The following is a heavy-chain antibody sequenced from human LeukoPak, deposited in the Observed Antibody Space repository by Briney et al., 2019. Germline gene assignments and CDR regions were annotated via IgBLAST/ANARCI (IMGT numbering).Heavy chain of an antibody. CDR2: ISSDGSDK. CDR1: GFTFSYYA. V-gene: IGHV3-30-3*01. D-gene: IGHD3-10*01. CDR3: AREGTARDAFDI. J-gene: IGHJ3*02. Sequence: PGGSLRLSCAASGFTFSYYAMHWVRQAPGKGLEWVAFISSDGSDKYYADSMKGRFTIPRDNSKNTLYLQMTSLRGEDTAMYYCAREGTARDAFDIWGQGTMVTVSS.